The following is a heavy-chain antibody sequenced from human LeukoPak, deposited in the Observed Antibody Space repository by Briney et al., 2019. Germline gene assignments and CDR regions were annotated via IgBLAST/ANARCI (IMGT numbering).Heavy chain of an antibody. D-gene: IGHD2-2*01. J-gene: IGHJ6*02. CDR1: GYTLTELS. CDR2: FDAEDGET. V-gene: IGHV1-24*01. Sequence: ASVKVSCKDSGYTLTELSMQWVRQAPGKGLEWMGGFDAEDGETIYAQKFQGRVTMTEDTSTDTAYMELSSLRSEDTAVYYCATGDRVVPAATYYYYGMDVWGQGTPVTVSS. CDR3: ATGDRVVPAATYYYYGMDV.